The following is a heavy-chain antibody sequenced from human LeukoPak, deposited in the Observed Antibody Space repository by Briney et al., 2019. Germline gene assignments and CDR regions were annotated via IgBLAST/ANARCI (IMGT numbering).Heavy chain of an antibody. CDR1: GGSISISSYS. Sequence: SETLSLTCTVSGGSISISSYSWAWIRQPPGKGLEWIAAIHYSGSNYYNPSLMSRVTISVDTSKNQFSLKLSSLTATDTAVYYCASMDVWGQGTTVTVSS. J-gene: IGHJ6*02. CDR3: ASMDV. V-gene: IGHV4-39*01. CDR2: IHYSGSN.